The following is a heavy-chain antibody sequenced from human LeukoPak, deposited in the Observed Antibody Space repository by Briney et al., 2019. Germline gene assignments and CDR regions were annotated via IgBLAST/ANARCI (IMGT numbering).Heavy chain of an antibody. J-gene: IGHJ4*02. Sequence: GSSVKVSCKASGGTFSSYAISWVRQAPGQGLEWMGRIIPILGIANYAQKFQGRVTITADKSTSTAYMELSSLRSDDTAVYYCARDLTRGGAKDDYWGQGTLVTVSS. D-gene: IGHD3-10*01. CDR2: IIPILGIA. V-gene: IGHV1-69*04. CDR1: GGTFSSYA. CDR3: ARDLTRGGAKDDY.